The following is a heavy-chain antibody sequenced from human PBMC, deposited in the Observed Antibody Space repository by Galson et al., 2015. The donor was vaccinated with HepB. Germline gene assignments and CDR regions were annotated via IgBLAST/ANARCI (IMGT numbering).Heavy chain of an antibody. J-gene: IGHJ6*02. Sequence: SLRLSCAASGFTFRSHWMHWVRQAPGKGLVWVSRINRHGRSKNYADSVKGRFAISRDNAKNTLYLQMSSLRAEDTAVYYCARGIEVVPDASGMDVWGQGTTVTVSS. V-gene: IGHV3-74*01. CDR2: INRHGRSK. D-gene: IGHD2-2*01. CDR3: ARGIEVVPDASGMDV. CDR1: GFTFRSHW.